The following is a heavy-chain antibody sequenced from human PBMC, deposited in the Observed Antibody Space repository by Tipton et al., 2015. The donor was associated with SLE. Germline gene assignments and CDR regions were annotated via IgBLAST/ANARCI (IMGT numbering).Heavy chain of an antibody. CDR2: IYYSGST. J-gene: IGHJ5*02. V-gene: IGHV4-39*07. D-gene: IGHD1-20*01. CDR3: ARGRGITGTTDWFDP. CDR1: GGSISSSSYY. Sequence: LRLSCTVSGGSISSSSYYWGWIRQPPGKGLEWIGSIYYSGSTYYNPSLKSRVTISVDTSKNQFSLKLSSVTAADTAVYYCARGRGITGTTDWFDPWGQGTLVTVSS.